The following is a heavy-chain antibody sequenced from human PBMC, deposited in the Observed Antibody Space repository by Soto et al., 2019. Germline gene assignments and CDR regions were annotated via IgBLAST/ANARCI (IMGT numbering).Heavy chain of an antibody. CDR1: GFTFSSYA. D-gene: IGHD3-9*01. J-gene: IGHJ4*02. CDR3: AKNXXDILTAYPPGPFDN. Sequence: PGGSLRLSCSVFGFTFSSYAMHWVRQAPGKGLQYVSSISSNGGSTYYADSVKGRFIISRDNSKSTLYLQMNSLRAEDTAVYYCAKNXXDILTAYPPGPFDNWGQGTLVTVSS. CDR2: ISSNGGST. V-gene: IGHV3-64*04.